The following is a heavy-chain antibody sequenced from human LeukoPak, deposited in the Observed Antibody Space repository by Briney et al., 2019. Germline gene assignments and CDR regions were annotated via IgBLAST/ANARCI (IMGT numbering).Heavy chain of an antibody. V-gene: IGHV3-74*01. J-gene: IGHJ4*02. CDR3: ARAIRNGGVSNY. D-gene: IGHD2-8*02. Sequence: GGPLRLSCAASGFTFSSYWMHWVRQAPGKGLVWVSRINSDGSSTSYEDSVKGRFTISRDNAKNTLYLQMNSLRAEDTAVYYCARAIRNGGVSNYWGQGTLVTVSS. CDR2: INSDGSST. CDR1: GFTFSSYW.